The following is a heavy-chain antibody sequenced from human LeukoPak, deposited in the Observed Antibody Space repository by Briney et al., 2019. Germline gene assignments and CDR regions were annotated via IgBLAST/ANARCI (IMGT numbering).Heavy chain of an antibody. V-gene: IGHV3-15*07. CDR1: GFTFSSYW. D-gene: IGHD3-22*01. CDR3: ATDFYDST. CDR2: IRSNSDGGTI. J-gene: IGHJ5*02. Sequence: GGSLRLSCAASGFTFSSYWMNWVRQAPGKGLEWVGRIRSNSDGGTIDYAAPVEGRFTLSRDDSKTTLYLQMNSLQTEDTAVYYCATDFYDSTWGQGTLVTVSS.